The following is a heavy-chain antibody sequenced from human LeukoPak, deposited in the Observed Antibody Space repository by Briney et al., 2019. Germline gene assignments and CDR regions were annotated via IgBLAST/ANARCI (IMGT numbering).Heavy chain of an antibody. D-gene: IGHD2-2*01. CDR2: ISYDGNNK. Sequence: GRSLRLSCAASGFTFGSYGMHWVRQAPGKGLECMAVISYDGNNKYYADSVKGRFTISRDNSKNTLYLQMNSLRAEDTAVYYCAKDSEPAALYYYYGMDVWGQETTVTVSS. V-gene: IGHV3-30*18. CDR1: GFTFGSYG. J-gene: IGHJ6*02. CDR3: AKDSEPAALYYYYGMDV.